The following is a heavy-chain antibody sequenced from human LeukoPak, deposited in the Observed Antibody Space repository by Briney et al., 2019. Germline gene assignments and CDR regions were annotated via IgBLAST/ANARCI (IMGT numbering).Heavy chain of an antibody. D-gene: IGHD4-23*01. CDR1: GFTLSSYG. V-gene: IGHV3-NL1*01. J-gene: IGHJ3*02. Sequence: GGSLRLSCAASGFTLSSYGMHWVRQAPGKGLEWVSVIYSGGSTYYADSVKGRFTISRDNSKNTLYLQMNSLRAEDTAVYYCAKDPTVVTPGFAFDIWGQGTMVTVSS. CDR3: AKDPTVVTPGFAFDI. CDR2: IYSGGST.